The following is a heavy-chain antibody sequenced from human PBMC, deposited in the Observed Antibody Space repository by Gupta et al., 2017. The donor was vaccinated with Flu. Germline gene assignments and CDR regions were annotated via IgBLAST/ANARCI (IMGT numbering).Heavy chain of an antibody. J-gene: IGHJ4*02. V-gene: IGHV3-48*03. CDR2: ISQRGAT. D-gene: IGHD1-26*01. CDR1: GFTFSSYE. CDR3: ERGHWDK. Sequence: EVQLVESGGGLVQPGGSLRLSCAISGFTFSSYEMSWVRQAPGRGLEWIALISQRGATYYTDPVRGRFSISRDTANNALYLQMSSLRDEDTAIYYCERGHWDKWGQGTPVTVSS.